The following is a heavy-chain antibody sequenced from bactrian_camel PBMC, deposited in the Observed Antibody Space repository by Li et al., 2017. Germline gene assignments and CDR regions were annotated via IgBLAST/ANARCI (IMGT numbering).Heavy chain of an antibody. CDR3: AANTIFRGAHRVPWSEDVAY. Sequence: VQLVESGGGSVKAGEALTLSCTASGSTLHASEMGWYRQVSGTEREGVAVIHNRSGSTYAADSVKGRFTISQDNTKTTVYLQMDNLQPEDTAIYYCAANTIFRGAHRVPWSEDVAYWGQGTQVTVS. D-gene: IGHD5*01. V-gene: IGHV3S63*01. J-gene: IGHJ4*01. CDR2: IHNRSGST. CDR1: GSTLHASE.